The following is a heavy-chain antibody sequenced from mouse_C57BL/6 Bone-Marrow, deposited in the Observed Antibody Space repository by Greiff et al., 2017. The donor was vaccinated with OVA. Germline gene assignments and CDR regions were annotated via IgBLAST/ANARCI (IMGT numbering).Heavy chain of an antibody. V-gene: IGHV5-17*01. D-gene: IGHD2-5*01. J-gene: IGHJ2*01. CDR3: ARHSNYLYYFDY. Sequence: EVKLVESGGGLVKPGGSLKLSCAASGFTFSDYGMHWVRQAPEKGLEWVAYISSGSGTIYYADTVKGRFTISRDNAKNTLFLQMTSLRSEDTAMYYCARHSNYLYYFDYWGQGTTLTVSS. CDR1: GFTFSDYG. CDR2: ISSGSGTI.